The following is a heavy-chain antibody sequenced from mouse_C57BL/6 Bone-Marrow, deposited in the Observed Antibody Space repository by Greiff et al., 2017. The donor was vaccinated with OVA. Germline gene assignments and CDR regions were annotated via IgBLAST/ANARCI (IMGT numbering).Heavy chain of an antibody. CDR2: IDPSDSYT. J-gene: IGHJ4*01. D-gene: IGHD2-2*01. Sequence: QVQLQQPGAELVMPGASVKLSCKASGYTFTSYWMHWVKQRPGQGLEWIGEIDPSDSYTTYNQKFKGKSTLTVDKSSSTAYMQLSSLTSEDAAVYYCAREGRLPYYAMDYWGQGTSVTVSS. V-gene: IGHV1-69*01. CDR1: GYTFTSYW. CDR3: AREGRLPYYAMDY.